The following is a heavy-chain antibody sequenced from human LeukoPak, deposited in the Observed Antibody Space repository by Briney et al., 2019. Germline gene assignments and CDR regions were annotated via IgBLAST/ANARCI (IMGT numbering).Heavy chain of an antibody. V-gene: IGHV4-39*01. CDR3: ARDYVGVAGTFDY. CDR1: GVSISSSGYY. Sequence: SETLSLTCTVSGVSISSSGYYWGWIRQPPGKGLEWIGSVDYTGITSHSPSLKSRVTISVDTSKNQFSLKLSSVTAADTAVYYCARDYVGVAGTFDYWGQGTLVTVSS. D-gene: IGHD6-19*01. J-gene: IGHJ4*02. CDR2: VDYTGIT.